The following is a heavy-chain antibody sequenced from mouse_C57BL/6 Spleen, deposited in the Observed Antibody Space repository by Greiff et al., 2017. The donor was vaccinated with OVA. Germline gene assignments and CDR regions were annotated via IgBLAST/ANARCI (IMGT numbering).Heavy chain of an antibody. CDR2: INPSNGGT. D-gene: IGHD2-5*01. CDR3: ARTYYSNFLFAY. V-gene: IGHV1-53*01. J-gene: IGHJ3*01. Sequence: VQLHQPGTELVKPGASVKLSCKASGYTFTSYWMHWVKQRPGQGLAWIGNINPSNGGTNYNEKFKSNATLTVDKSSSTAYMQLSSLTSEDSAVYYCARTYYSNFLFAYWGQGTLVTVSA. CDR1: GYTFTSYW.